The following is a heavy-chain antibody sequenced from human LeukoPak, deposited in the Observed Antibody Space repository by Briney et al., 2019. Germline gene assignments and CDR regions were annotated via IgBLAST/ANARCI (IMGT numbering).Heavy chain of an antibody. V-gene: IGHV3-30*18. D-gene: IGHD6-13*01. CDR1: GFTFSSYG. CDR3: AKDFGRYSSSWYGY. CDR2: ISYDGSNK. Sequence: GGSLRLSCAASGFTFSSYGMHWVRQAPGKGLEWVAVISYDGSNKYYADSVKGRFTISRDNAKNSLYLQMNSLRAEDTALYYCAKDFGRYSSSWYGYWGQGTLVTVSS. J-gene: IGHJ4*02.